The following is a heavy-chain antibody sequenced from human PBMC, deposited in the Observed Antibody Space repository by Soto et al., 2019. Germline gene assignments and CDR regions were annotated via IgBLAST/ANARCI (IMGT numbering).Heavy chain of an antibody. V-gene: IGHV1-69*13. J-gene: IGHJ4*02. CDR3: ARLWGIADHDS. CDR2: IIPILGKP. Sequence: ASVKVSCKSSGDAFKTYMVSLVRHAPGQGLEWMGGIIPILGKPMYAQKFQGRVSITADESTSTVILEVTSLISEATAIYYCARLWGIADHDSWGQGTRVTVSS. D-gene: IGHD3-16*01. CDR1: GDAFKTYM.